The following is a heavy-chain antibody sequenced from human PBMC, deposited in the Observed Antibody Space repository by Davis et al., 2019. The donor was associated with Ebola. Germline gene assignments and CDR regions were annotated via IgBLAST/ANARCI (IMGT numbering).Heavy chain of an antibody. Sequence: PGGSLRLSCAASGFTFSSYWMSWVRQAPGKGLEWVANIKQDGSEKYYVDSVKGRFTISRDNAKNSLYLQMNSLRAEDTAVYYCARVHMVVAATPLGGYYGMDVWGKGTTVTVSS. D-gene: IGHD2-15*01. CDR1: GFTFSSYW. J-gene: IGHJ6*04. CDR2: IKQDGSEK. V-gene: IGHV3-7*01. CDR3: ARVHMVVAATPLGGYYGMDV.